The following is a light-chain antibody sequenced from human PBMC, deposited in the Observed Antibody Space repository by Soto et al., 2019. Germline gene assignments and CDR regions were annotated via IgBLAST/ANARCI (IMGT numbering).Light chain of an antibody. V-gene: IGKV3-11*01. CDR1: QSVGSY. Sequence: EIVLTQSPATLSLSPGERATLSCRASQSVGSYLAWYQQKPGQAPRLLIYDASNRATGIPARFSGSGSGTDFTLTISSLEPEDFAVYYCQQRSNWRPAFGLETKVNI. J-gene: IGKJ3*01. CDR2: DAS. CDR3: QQRSNWRPA.